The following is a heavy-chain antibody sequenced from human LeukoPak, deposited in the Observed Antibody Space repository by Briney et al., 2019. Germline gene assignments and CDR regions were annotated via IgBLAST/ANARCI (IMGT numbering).Heavy chain of an antibody. V-gene: IGHV6-1*01. D-gene: IGHD6-19*01. CDR1: RDSFSSNSAA. Sequence: PSQTLSLTCAVSRDSFSSNSAAWNWIRQSPSRGLEWLGRTYYRSKWYNDYAVSVKSRITINPDTSKNQFSLQLNSVTPEDTAVYYCARDGGPLPSYSSGWYYFDYWGQGTLVTVSS. CDR2: TYYRSKWYN. CDR3: ARDGGPLPSYSSGWYYFDY. J-gene: IGHJ4*02.